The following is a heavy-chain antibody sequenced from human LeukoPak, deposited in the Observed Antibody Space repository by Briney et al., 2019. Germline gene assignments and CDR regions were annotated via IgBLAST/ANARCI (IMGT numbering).Heavy chain of an antibody. D-gene: IGHD3-22*01. Sequence: PGGSLRLSCAASGFTFSSYAMSWVRQAPGKGLEWVSAISGSGGSTYHADSVKGRFTISRDNSKNTLYLQMNSLRAEDTAVYYCAKTGGEYYYDSSGYYFPGYWGQGTLVTVSS. V-gene: IGHV3-23*01. CDR3: AKTGGEYYYDSSGYYFPGY. J-gene: IGHJ4*02. CDR2: ISGSGGST. CDR1: GFTFSSYA.